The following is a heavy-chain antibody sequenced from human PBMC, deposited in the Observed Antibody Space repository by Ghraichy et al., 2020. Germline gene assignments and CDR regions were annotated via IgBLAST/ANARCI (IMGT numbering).Heavy chain of an antibody. J-gene: IGHJ1*01. Sequence: SETLSLTCAVYGGSFSGYYWSWIRQPPGKGLEWIGEINHSGSTNYNPSLKSRVTISVDTSKNQFSLKLSSVTAADTAVYHCARGQRVPVITTRRVAEYFQHWGQGTLVTVSS. V-gene: IGHV4-34*01. D-gene: IGHD3-22*01. CDR2: INHSGST. CDR3: ARGQRVPVITTRRVAEYFQH. CDR1: GGSFSGYY.